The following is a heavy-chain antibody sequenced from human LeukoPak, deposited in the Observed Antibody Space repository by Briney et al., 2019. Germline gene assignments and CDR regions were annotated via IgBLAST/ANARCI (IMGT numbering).Heavy chain of an antibody. J-gene: IGHJ3*02. V-gene: IGHV5-51*01. CDR1: GYSFTSYW. CDR2: IYPGDSDT. D-gene: IGHD3-16*02. CDR3: ARIMITFGGVIGSDAFDI. Sequence: GESLKISCKCSGYSFTSYWIGWVRQMPGKGLEWMGIIYPGDSDTRYSPSFQGQVTISADKSISTAYLQWSSLKASDTAMYYCARIMITFGGVIGSDAFDIWGQGTMVTVSS.